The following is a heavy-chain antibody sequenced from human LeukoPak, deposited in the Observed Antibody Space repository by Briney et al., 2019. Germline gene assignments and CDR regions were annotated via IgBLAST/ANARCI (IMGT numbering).Heavy chain of an antibody. J-gene: IGHJ4*02. CDR3: ASGGGSGGTHDY. CDR1: GFTFSGYS. Sequence: GGSLRLSCAASGFTFSGYSMNWVRQAPGKGLEWVSSISSSSSYIYYADSVKGRFTISRDNAKNSLYLQMNSLRAEDTAVYYCASGGGSGGTHDYWGQGTLVTASS. D-gene: IGHD3-10*01. CDR2: ISSSSSYI. V-gene: IGHV3-21*01.